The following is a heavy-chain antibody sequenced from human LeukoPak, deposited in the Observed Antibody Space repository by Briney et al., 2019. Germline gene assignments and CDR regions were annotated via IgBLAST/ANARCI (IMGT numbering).Heavy chain of an antibody. CDR2: ISSNGGST. CDR1: GFTFSSYA. CDR3: VKDGTDYGDFPRDYFDY. V-gene: IGHV3-64D*06. Sequence: GGSLRLSCSASGFTFSSYAMHWVRQAPGKGLEYVSAISSNGGSTYYADSVKGRFTISRDISKNTLYLQMSSLRAEDTAVYYCVKDGTDYGDFPRDYFDYWGQGTLVTVSS. J-gene: IGHJ4*02. D-gene: IGHD4-17*01.